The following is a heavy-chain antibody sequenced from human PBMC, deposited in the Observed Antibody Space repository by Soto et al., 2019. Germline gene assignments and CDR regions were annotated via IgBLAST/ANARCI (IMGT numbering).Heavy chain of an antibody. Sequence: QLQLQESGPGLVKPSETLSLTCTVSGGSISSSSYYWGWIRQPPGKGLEWIGSIYYSGSTYYNPSLKSRVTISVDTRKNPFSLKLSSVTAADTAVYYCARSLITTGPEADWGQGTRVTVSS. V-gene: IGHV4-39*01. J-gene: IGHJ4*02. CDR2: IYYSGST. CDR3: ARSLITTGPEAD. D-gene: IGHD3-22*01. CDR1: GGSISSSSYY.